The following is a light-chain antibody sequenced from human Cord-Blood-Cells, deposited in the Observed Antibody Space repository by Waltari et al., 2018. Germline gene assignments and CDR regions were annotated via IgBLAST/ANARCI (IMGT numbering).Light chain of an antibody. J-gene: IGLJ3*02. V-gene: IGLV1-44*01. Sequence: QSVLTQPPSASGTPGQRVTISCSGSSSNTGSNPVHWYQQPTGTAPNLLIYSNNQRPSGGPDRFSGSTSCTSASLAISGLQSEDEADYYCAAWDDSLNGVFGGGTKLTVL. CDR2: SNN. CDR1: SSNTGSNP. CDR3: AAWDDSLNGV.